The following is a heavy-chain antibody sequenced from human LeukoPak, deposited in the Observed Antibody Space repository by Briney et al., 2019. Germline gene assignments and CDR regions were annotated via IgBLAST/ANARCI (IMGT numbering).Heavy chain of an antibody. Sequence: SQTLSLTCTVSGGSNSSGGYSWTWIRQPPGKGLEWIGCLYYSGSTYYSPSLMSRLTISLDTSKNQFSLKLSSVTAADTAVYYCARDRGILYYFDSSDSGRYYYYGMDVWGQGTTVTVSS. CDR1: GGSNSSGGYS. J-gene: IGHJ6*02. CDR3: ARDRGILYYFDSSDSGRYYYYGMDV. V-gene: IGHV4-31*03. CDR2: LYYSGST. D-gene: IGHD3-22*01.